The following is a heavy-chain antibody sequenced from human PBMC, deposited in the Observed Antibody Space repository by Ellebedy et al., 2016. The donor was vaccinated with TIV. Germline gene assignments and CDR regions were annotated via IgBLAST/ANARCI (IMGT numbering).Heavy chain of an antibody. CDR3: ARDSKYSSDWFSTFNWFDP. V-gene: IGHV4-39*07. J-gene: IGHJ5*02. D-gene: IGHD6-13*01. CDR1: GGSISSSSFY. CDR2: IYYSGST. Sequence: SETLSLTCTVSGGSISSSSFYWGWIRQPPGKGLEWIGSIYYSGSTYYNPSLESRVTISVDTSKNQFSLNLNSVTAADTTVYYCARDSKYSSDWFSTFNWFDPWGQGTLVTVSS.